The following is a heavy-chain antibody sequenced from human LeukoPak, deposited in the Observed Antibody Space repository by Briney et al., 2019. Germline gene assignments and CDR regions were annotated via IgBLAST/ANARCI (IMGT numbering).Heavy chain of an antibody. CDR1: GYTFTGYY. Sequence: ASVKVSCKASGYTFTGYYMHWVRQAPGQGLEWMGWINPNSGGTNYAQKFQGRVTMTRGTSISTAYMELSRLRSDDTAVYYCARVGVWGSYRNNWFDPWGQGTLVTVSS. D-gene: IGHD3-16*02. CDR3: ARVGVWGSYRNNWFDP. J-gene: IGHJ5*02. V-gene: IGHV1-2*02. CDR2: INPNSGGT.